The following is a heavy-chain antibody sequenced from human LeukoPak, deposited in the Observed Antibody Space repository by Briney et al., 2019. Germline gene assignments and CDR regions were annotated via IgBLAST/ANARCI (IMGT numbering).Heavy chain of an antibody. CDR2: LSSSGSV. D-gene: IGHD2-2*01. CDR3: ARRLTQYDCFDP. CDR1: GDSISNKIYY. J-gene: IGHJ5*02. Sequence: SETLSLTCTVSGDSISNKIYYWGWIRQPPGKGLEWIGSLSSSGSVYYNPSLKSRVTVSIDTSKNQFSLRLTSVIAADTAVYYCARRLTQYDCFDPWGQGILVTVSS. V-gene: IGHV4-39*01.